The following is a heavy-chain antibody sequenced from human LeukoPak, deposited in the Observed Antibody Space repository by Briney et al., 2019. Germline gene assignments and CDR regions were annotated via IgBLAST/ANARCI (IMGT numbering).Heavy chain of an antibody. Sequence: TSSETLSLTCTVSGGSISSYYWSWIRQTTGKGLELIGRIYTSGSTNYNPSLKSRVTMSVDTSKNQFSLKLSSVTAADTAVYYCARDHRGYCSSTSCSYYYYYYMDVWGKGTTVTVSS. J-gene: IGHJ6*03. V-gene: IGHV4-4*07. CDR2: IYTSGST. CDR1: GGSISSYY. D-gene: IGHD2-2*01. CDR3: ARDHRGYCSSTSCSYYYYYYMDV.